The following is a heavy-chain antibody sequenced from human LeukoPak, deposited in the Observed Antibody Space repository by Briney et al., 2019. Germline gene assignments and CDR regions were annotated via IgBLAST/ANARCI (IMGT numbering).Heavy chain of an antibody. Sequence: GGSLRLSCAASGFTFSTYGMHWVRQAPGKGLEWVAVLSYDGSNKYYADSVKGRFTISRDNSKNTLYLQMNSLRAEDTAVYYCAGSAYYYDSRGYHNFYHYGMDVWGQGTTVTVSS. D-gene: IGHD3-22*01. CDR3: AGSAYYYDSRGYHNFYHYGMDV. J-gene: IGHJ6*02. V-gene: IGHV3-30*03. CDR2: LSYDGSNK. CDR1: GFTFSTYG.